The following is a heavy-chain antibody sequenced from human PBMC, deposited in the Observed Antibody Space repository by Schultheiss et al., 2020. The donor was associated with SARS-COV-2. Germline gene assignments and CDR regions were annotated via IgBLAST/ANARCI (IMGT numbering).Heavy chain of an antibody. Sequence: SETLSLTCTVSGGSISSYYWSWIRQPPGKGLEWIGTIYHSGTTYYNPSLTSRGTISIDRSRNQFSLNLISVTAADTALYYCAGSYSGGFDNWGQGTLVTVSS. V-gene: IGHV4-59*04. CDR1: GGSISSYY. CDR2: IYHSGTT. CDR3: AGSYSGGFDN. D-gene: IGHD1-26*01. J-gene: IGHJ4*02.